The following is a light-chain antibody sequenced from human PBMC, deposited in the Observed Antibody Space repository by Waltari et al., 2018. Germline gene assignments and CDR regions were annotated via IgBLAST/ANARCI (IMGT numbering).Light chain of an antibody. CDR2: DAS. CDR3: QQRSNWPVT. V-gene: IGKV3-11*01. CDR1: QCVVNQ. Sequence: VVLTQSPATLSLSPGERATLPCRASQCVVNQLLWSQQKPGQAPRLLIFDASNRATGVPARFSGSGSGTNFTLTINSLEPEDFALYFCQQRSNWPVTFGQGTRVETK. J-gene: IGKJ1*01.